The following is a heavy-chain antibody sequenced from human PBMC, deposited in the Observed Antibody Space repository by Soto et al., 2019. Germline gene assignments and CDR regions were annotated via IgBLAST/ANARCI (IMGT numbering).Heavy chain of an antibody. J-gene: IGHJ4*02. CDR3: ARLHYGDYVGDY. CDR1: GYTFTRYT. Sequence: QVQLVQSGAEVKKPGASVKVSCKASGYTFTRYTMHWVRQAPGQRPEWMGWINAGNGNTEYSQRFQDRVSVTRDTSASTAYTELSSLRSEDTAMYYCARLHYGDYVGDYWCQGTLVTVSS. V-gene: IGHV1-3*01. CDR2: INAGNGNT. D-gene: IGHD4-17*01.